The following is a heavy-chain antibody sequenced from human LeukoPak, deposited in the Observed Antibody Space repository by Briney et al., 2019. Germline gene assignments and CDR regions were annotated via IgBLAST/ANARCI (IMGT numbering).Heavy chain of an antibody. Sequence: SQTLSLTCAISGDSVCTNSAAWNWIRQSPSRGLEWLGRTYYRSKWYNDYAVSVKSRITINPDTSKNQFSLQLNSVTPEDTAVYYCARERGSQLAAAGRGFQHWGQGTLVTVSS. D-gene: IGHD6-13*01. V-gene: IGHV6-1*01. CDR1: GDSVCTNSAA. CDR2: TYYRSKWYN. J-gene: IGHJ1*01. CDR3: ARERGSQLAAAGRGFQH.